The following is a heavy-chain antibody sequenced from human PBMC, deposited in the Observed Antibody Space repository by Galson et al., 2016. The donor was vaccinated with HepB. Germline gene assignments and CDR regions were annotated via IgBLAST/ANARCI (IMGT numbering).Heavy chain of an antibody. J-gene: IGHJ6*02. CDR3: ARDKRFSCVNGVCSLGDQYFGMDV. CDR2: ISPYSGDT. D-gene: IGHD2-8*01. V-gene: IGHV1-18*01. Sequence: SVKVSCKASAYVFVTHGISWVRQAPGQGLEWMAWISPYSGDTYYSHKFQGRVALTTVTSTGTAYMGMRSLRSDDTAVYYCARDKRFSCVNGVCSLGDQYFGMDVWGQGTTVIVSS. CDR1: AYVFVTHG.